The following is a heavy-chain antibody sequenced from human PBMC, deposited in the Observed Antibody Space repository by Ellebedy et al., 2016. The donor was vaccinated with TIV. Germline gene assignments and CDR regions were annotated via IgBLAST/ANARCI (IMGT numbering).Heavy chain of an antibody. CDR2: ISYDGSNK. J-gene: IGHJ4*02. Sequence: GGSLRLXXAASGFTFSSYAMHWVRQAPGKGLEWVAVISYDGSNKYYADSVKGRFTISRDNSKNTLYLQMNSLRAEDTAVYYCARDLGRIAAAGSLDYWGQGTLVTVSS. D-gene: IGHD6-13*01. V-gene: IGHV3-30-3*01. CDR1: GFTFSSYA. CDR3: ARDLGRIAAAGSLDY.